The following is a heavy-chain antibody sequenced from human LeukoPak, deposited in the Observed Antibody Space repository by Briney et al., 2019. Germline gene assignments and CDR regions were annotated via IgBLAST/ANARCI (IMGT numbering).Heavy chain of an antibody. CDR2: IYHSGST. V-gene: IGHV4-30-2*01. CDR3: ARTAPVAVAPDY. CDR1: GGSISSGGYY. J-gene: IGHJ4*02. D-gene: IGHD6-19*01. Sequence: SETLSLTCTVSGGSISSGGYYWSWIRQPPGKGLEWIGYIYHSGSTYYNPSLKSRVTISVDRSKNQFSLKLSSVTAADTAVYYCARTAPVAVAPDYWGQXXXXXVSX.